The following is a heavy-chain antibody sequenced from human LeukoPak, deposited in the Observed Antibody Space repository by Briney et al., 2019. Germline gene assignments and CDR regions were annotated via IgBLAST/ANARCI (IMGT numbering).Heavy chain of an antibody. CDR3: ARGPPPDFDY. CDR2: IHPSGST. J-gene: IGHJ4*02. CDR1: SGSISSYY. Sequence: SETLSLTCTVSSGSISSYYWSWIRQPPGKGLEWIGRIHPSGSTNYNPSLKSRVTLSVDTSKNQFSLKLSSVTAADTAVYYCARGPPPDFDYWGRGTLVTVSS. V-gene: IGHV4-4*07.